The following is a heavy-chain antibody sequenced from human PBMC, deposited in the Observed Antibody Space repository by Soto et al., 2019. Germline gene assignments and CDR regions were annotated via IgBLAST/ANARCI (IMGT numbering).Heavy chain of an antibody. Sequence: GSVKEYFKAPAAPFTSYSIHSVRQASGPGLERMGIINPNGGSTRFAQTFQGRITMTTDTSTSTVYMELRSLRSEDTAVYYCAGSSGGVFGIIIAGPNWLAPWGQGSLVTVSS. J-gene: IGHJ5*02. V-gene: IGHV1-46*01. CDR1: AAPFTSYS. D-gene: IGHD3-16*02. CDR2: INPNGGST. CDR3: AGSSGGVFGIIIAGPNWLAP.